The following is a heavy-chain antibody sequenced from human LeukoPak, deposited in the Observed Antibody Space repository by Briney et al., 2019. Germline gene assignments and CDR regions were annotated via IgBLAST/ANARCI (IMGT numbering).Heavy chain of an antibody. J-gene: IGHJ6*04. CDR3: TTVGPVGNRRTVNKYCSSTSCFPSYYYYGMDV. Sequence: GGSLGLSCAASGFTFSNAWMSWVRQAPGKGLEWVGRIKSKTDGGTTDYAAPVKGRFTISRDDSKNTLYLQMNSLKTEDTAVYYCTTVGPVGNRRTVNKYCSSTSCFPSYYYYGMDVWGKGTTVTVSS. D-gene: IGHD2-2*01. V-gene: IGHV3-15*01. CDR1: GFTFSNAW. CDR2: IKSKTDGGTT.